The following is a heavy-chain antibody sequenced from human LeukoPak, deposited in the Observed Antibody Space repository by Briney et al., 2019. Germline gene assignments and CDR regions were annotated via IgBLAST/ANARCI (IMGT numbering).Heavy chain of an antibody. Sequence: GGSLRLSCAASAFSFSNYNMNWVRQAPGKGLEWVSSITSSGSYIYYADSVKGRFTISRDNAKNSLYLQMNSLRAEDTAVYYCARVSGSGSSYNAFDIWGQGTMVTVSS. D-gene: IGHD3-10*01. CDR1: AFSFSNYN. V-gene: IGHV3-21*01. CDR2: ITSSGSYI. CDR3: ARVSGSGSSYNAFDI. J-gene: IGHJ3*02.